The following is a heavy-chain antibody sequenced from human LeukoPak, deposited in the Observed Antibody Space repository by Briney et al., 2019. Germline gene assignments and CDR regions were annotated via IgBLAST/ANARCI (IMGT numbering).Heavy chain of an antibody. D-gene: IGHD1-26*01. J-gene: IGHJ6*02. V-gene: IGHV4-31*03. Sequence: PSETLSLTCTVSGGSISSGGYYWSWIRQHPGKGLEWIGYIYYSGSTYYNPSLKSRVTISVDTSKNQFSLKLSSVTAADTAMYYCAREAYRGYYYYGMDVWGQGTTVTVSS. CDR1: GGSISSGGYY. CDR3: AREAYRGYYYYGMDV. CDR2: IYYSGST.